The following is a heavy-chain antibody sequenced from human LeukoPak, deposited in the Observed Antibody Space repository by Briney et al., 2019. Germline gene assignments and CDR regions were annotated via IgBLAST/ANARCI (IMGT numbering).Heavy chain of an antibody. CDR1: GGTFSSYA. V-gene: IGHV1-69*13. D-gene: IGHD3-10*01. CDR3: ARGFSGVRGVISRNIGWFDP. J-gene: IGHJ5*02. CDR2: IIPIFGTA. Sequence: ASVKVSCKASGGTFSSYAISWVRQAPGQGLEWMGGIIPIFGTANYAQKFQGRVTITADESTSTAYMELSSLRSEDTAVYYCARGFSGVRGVISRNIGWFDPWGQGTLVTVSS.